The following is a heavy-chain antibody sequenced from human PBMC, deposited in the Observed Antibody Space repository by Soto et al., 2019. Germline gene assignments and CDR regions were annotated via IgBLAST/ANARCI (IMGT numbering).Heavy chain of an antibody. V-gene: IGHV1-18*01. CDR2: ISPYNGNT. CDR3: AREWDYYASRTYSNWFDP. D-gene: IGHD3-10*01. CDR1: GYTFTSYG. Sequence: TSVKVSCKASGYTFTSYGITWVRQAPEQGLEWMGWISPYNGNTNYAQKLQGRVTMTTDTSTSTAYMELRSLRYDDTAVYYCAREWDYYASRTYSNWFDPWGQGTLVTVSS. J-gene: IGHJ5*02.